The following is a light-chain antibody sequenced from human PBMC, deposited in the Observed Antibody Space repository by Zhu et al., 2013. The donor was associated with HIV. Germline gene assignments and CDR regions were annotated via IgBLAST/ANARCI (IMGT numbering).Light chain of an antibody. CDR2: DAS. CDR1: STIDINY. Sequence: EIVLTQSPGTLSLSPGERATLSCRASSTIDINYLAWYHHKPGQVPRLLIYDASTRATGVPARFSGAGSGTDFTLTISRLEPEDFAVYYCQQLGKSPVTFGQGTRLEIK. CDR3: QQLGKSPVT. J-gene: IGKJ5*01. V-gene: IGKV3-20*01.